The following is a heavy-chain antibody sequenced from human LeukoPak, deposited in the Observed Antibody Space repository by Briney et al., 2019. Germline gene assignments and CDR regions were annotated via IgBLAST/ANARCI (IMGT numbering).Heavy chain of an antibody. CDR2: IRYDGRNK. J-gene: IGHJ4*02. V-gene: IGHV3-30*02. CDR3: ARAQSSGYPNYFDY. D-gene: IGHD3-22*01. Sequence: PGGSLRLSCAAAGLTFSNYGMHWVRQAPGKGLQWVAYIRYDGRNKYSADSVKGRFTIYRDNSKSTLYLQMNSLRPEDTAVYYCARAQSSGYPNYFDYWGQGTLVTVSS. CDR1: GLTFSNYG.